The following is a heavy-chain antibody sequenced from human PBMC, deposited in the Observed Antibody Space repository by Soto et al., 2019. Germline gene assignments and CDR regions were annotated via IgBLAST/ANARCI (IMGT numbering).Heavy chain of an antibody. CDR1: GYASSRRNW. V-gene: IGHV4-28*01. D-gene: IGHD1-26*01. J-gene: IGHJ4*02. Sequence: VQLQESCPGLVKPSATLSLNCAVSGYASSRRNWWGWIRQPTGKGLEWIGYISYSGTTYYNPSLTSRVTMSVDTSKNQFSLTLTSVTAVDTAVYYCARREIQGPIDYWGQGTLVTVSS. CDR2: ISYSGTT. CDR3: ARREIQGPIDY.